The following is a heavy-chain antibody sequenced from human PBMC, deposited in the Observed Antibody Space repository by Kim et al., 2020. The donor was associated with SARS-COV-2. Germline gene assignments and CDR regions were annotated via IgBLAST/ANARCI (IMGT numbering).Heavy chain of an antibody. V-gene: IGHV1-2*06. J-gene: IGHJ4*02. CDR1: GYTFTDYH. CDR3: ARSQLLDFDY. CDR2: TSLNSGDT. D-gene: IGHD6-19*01. Sequence: ASVKVSCKASGYTFTDYHMHWVRQAPGQGLEWMGRTSLNSGDTNYAQHFQGRVTMTRDTSISTAYLELRRLTSDDTAVYYCARSQLLDFDYWGQGTLVTV.